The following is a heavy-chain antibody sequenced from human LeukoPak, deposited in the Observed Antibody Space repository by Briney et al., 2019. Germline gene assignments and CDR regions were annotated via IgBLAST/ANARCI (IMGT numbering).Heavy chain of an antibody. Sequence: KPSETLSLTCTVYGGSFSGYYWSWIRQPPGKGLEWIGYIYYSGSTNYNPSLKSRVTISVDTSKNQFSLKLSSVTAADTAVYYCARHRSGSYWRASDIWGQGTMVTVSS. CDR1: GGSFSGYY. V-gene: IGHV4-59*08. CDR3: ARHRSGSYWRASDI. J-gene: IGHJ3*02. D-gene: IGHD1-26*01. CDR2: IYYSGST.